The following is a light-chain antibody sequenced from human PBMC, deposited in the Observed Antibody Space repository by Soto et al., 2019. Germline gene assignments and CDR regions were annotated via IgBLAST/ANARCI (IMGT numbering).Light chain of an antibody. CDR2: QVT. V-gene: IGLV2-14*01. CDR1: SSDIGGYYY. Sequence: QSVLTQPASVSGSPGQSITISCTGTSSDIGGYYYVSWYQHHPGKAPKLLSYQVTNRPSGVSNRFSGSKSGNTASLTISGLQADDEADYYCTSYSSSDICDVFGTGTKLTVL. CDR3: TSYSSSDICDV. J-gene: IGLJ1*01.